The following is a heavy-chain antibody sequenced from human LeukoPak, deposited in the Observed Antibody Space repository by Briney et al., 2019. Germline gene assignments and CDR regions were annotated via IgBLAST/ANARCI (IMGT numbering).Heavy chain of an antibody. CDR3: ASSLLWFGESWKDWFDP. CDR1: GYTLTELS. Sequence: ASVKVSCKVSGYTLTELSMHWVRQAPGKGLEWMGGFDPEDGETIYAQKFQGRVTMTEDTSTDTAYMELSSLRSEDTAVYYCASSLLWFGESWKDWFDPWGQGTLVTVSS. CDR2: FDPEDGET. V-gene: IGHV1-24*01. D-gene: IGHD3-10*01. J-gene: IGHJ5*02.